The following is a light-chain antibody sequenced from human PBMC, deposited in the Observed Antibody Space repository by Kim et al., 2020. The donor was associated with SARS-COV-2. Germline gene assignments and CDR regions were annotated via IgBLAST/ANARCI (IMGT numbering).Light chain of an antibody. CDR1: SSDVGSYSL. J-gene: IGLJ1*01. V-gene: IGLV2-23*02. CDR2: EVN. CDR3: CSYAGSTTFV. Sequence: GQSITITCNGTSSDVGSYSLVSWYQQLPGKAPKLMIYEVNKRPSGVSNRLSASKSGNTASLTISGLQSEDEADYYCCSYAGSTTFVFGTGTKVTVL.